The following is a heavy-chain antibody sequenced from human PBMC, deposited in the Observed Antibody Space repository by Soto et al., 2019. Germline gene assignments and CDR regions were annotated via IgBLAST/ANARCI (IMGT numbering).Heavy chain of an antibody. CDR1: GYTFTSHD. CDR3: AREISGSYRFDY. CDR2: MNPNSGTT. Sequence: QVQLVQSGAEVKKPGASVKVSCKASGYTFTSHDINWVRQATGQGLEWMGWMNPNSGTTGYAQKFQGRVTMTRNTAITTAYMELSSLRSEDTAVYYCAREISGSYRFDYWGQGTLVTVSS. V-gene: IGHV1-8*01. D-gene: IGHD1-26*01. J-gene: IGHJ4*02.